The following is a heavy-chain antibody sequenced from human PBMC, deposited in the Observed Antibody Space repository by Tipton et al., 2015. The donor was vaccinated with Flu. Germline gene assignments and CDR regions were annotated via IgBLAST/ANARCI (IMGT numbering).Heavy chain of an antibody. CDR2: INHSGST. CDR3: ARGYGFLEWLSPKTRYYYYMDV. CDR1: GGSFSGYY. Sequence: TLSLTCAVYGGSFSGYYWSWIRQPPGKGLEWIGEINHSGSTNYNPSLKSRVTISVDTSKNQFSLKLSSVTAADTAVYYCARGYGFLEWLSPKTRYYYYMDVWGKGTTVTVSS. D-gene: IGHD3-3*01. J-gene: IGHJ6*03. V-gene: IGHV4-34*01.